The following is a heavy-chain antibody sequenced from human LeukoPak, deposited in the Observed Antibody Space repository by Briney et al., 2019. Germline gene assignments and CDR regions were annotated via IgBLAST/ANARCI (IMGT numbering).Heavy chain of an antibody. CDR3: ARCTVRGSIGYYYGMDV. CDR1: GLTVSSNY. J-gene: IGHJ6*02. Sequence: GGSLRLSCAASGLTVSSNYMNWVRQAPGKGLEWVSIIYSGGSTDYADSVKGRFTISRDNSKNTLYLQMNSLRAEDTAVYYCARCTVRGSIGYYYGMDVWGQGTTVTVSS. D-gene: IGHD3-10*01. CDR2: IYSGGST. V-gene: IGHV3-66*01.